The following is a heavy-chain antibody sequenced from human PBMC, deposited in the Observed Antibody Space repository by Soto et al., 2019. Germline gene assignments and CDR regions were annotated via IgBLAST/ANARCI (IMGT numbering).Heavy chain of an antibody. Sequence: QVQLQESGPGLVKPSQTLSLTCTVSGGSISSGGYYWSWIRQHPGKGLEWIGYIYYSGSTYYNPSLKSRVTISVDTSKNQFSLKLSSVTAADTAVYYCARGTGVRYSYYYGMDVWGQGTTVTVSS. CDR3: ARGTGVRYSYYYGMDV. V-gene: IGHV4-31*03. D-gene: IGHD3-10*01. J-gene: IGHJ6*02. CDR2: IYYSGST. CDR1: GGSISSGGYY.